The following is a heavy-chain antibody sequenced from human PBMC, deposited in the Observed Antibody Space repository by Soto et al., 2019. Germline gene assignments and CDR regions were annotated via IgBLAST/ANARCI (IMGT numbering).Heavy chain of an antibody. CDR3: AKDLSGYYGSGSQPYYYYGMDV. D-gene: IGHD3-10*01. CDR1: GFTFSSYG. J-gene: IGHJ6*02. CDR2: ISYDGSNK. V-gene: IGHV3-30*18. Sequence: HPGGSLRLSCAASGFTFSSYGMHWVRQAPGKGLEWVAVISYDGSNKYYADSVKGRFTISRDNSKDTLYLQMNSLRAEDTAVYYCAKDLSGYYGSGSQPYYYYGMDVWGLGTTVTVSS.